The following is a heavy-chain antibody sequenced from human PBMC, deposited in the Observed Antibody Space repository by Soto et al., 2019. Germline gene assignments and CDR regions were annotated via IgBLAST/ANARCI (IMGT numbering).Heavy chain of an antibody. CDR1: GHSLSSGGYY. D-gene: IGHD6-19*01. J-gene: IGHJ4*02. Sequence: PSETLSLTCTVSGHSLSSGGYYWSWIRQHPGKGLEWVGYIYFTGTTLYNPSLKSRLAISVDTSKNQFSLKLTSVTAADTAVYYCARDWGSSGWPNWGQGVLVTVPS. CDR2: IYFTGTT. CDR3: ARDWGSSGWPN. V-gene: IGHV4-31*03.